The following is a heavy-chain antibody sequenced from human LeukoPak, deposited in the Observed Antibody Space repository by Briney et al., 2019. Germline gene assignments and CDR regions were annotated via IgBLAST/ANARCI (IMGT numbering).Heavy chain of an antibody. CDR2: INHSGST. V-gene: IGHV4-34*01. Sequence: PSETLSLTCAVYGGSFSGYYWSWIRQPPGKWLEWIGEINHSGSTNYNPSLKSRVTISVDTSKNQFSLKLSSVTAADTAVYYCARDYQGGYGDKTVDYWGQGTLVTVSS. J-gene: IGHJ4*02. CDR3: ARDYQGGYGDKTVDY. D-gene: IGHD5-18*01. CDR1: GGSFSGYY.